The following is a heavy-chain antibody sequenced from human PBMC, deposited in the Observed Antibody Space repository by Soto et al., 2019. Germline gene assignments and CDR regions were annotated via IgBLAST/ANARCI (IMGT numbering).Heavy chain of an antibody. CDR3: ARSVSDRPYYSYYYMDV. CDR2: IYYSGST. V-gene: IGHV4-59*01. J-gene: IGHJ6*03. Sequence: SETLSLTCTVSGGSISSYYWSWIRQPPGKGLEWIGYIYYSGSTNYNPSLKSRVTISVDTSKNQFSLKLSSVTAADTAVYYCARSVSDRPYYSYYYMDVWGKGTTVTVSS. CDR1: GGSISSYY. D-gene: IGHD2-21*02.